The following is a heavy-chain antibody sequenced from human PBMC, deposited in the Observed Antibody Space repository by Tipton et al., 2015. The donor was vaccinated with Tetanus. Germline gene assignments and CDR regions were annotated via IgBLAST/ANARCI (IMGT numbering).Heavy chain of an antibody. CDR2: ILYTGST. CDR1: GDSITTGGSY. J-gene: IGHJ4*02. Sequence: TLSLTCTVSGDSITTGGSYWSWIRQHPGKGLEWIGYILYTGSTYHNPSLKSRLTISVDTSKNQFSLNPTSVTAADTAVYYCARGSRFWFDNWGQGTLVTVSS. CDR3: ARGSRFWFDN. V-gene: IGHV4-31*03.